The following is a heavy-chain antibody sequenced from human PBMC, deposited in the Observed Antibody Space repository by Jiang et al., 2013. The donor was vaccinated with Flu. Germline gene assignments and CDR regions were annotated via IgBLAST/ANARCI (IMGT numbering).Heavy chain of an antibody. CDR3: ARRTTGGGGSWFDP. D-gene: IGHD2-15*01. CDR2: IHPGDSDT. V-gene: IGHV5-51*01. J-gene: IGHJ5*02. Sequence: YWIAWVRQMPGKGLEWMGIIHPGDSDTQIQPAFEGQVTISADKSITTAYLQWSSLMASDTAVYYCARRTTGGGGSWFDPWGQGTLVTVSS. CDR1: YW.